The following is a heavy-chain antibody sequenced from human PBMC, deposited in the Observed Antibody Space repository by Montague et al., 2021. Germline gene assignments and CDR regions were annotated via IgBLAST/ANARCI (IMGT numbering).Heavy chain of an antibody. J-gene: IGHJ5*02. CDR2: ITSGGST. V-gene: IGHV3-23*01. CDR1: GFPFSSYA. CDR3: TKDQDDYGDYVDWVDT. D-gene: IGHD4-17*01. Sequence: SLRLSCAASGFPFSSYAMSWVRQAPGKGLKWVSSITSGGSTYYADSVTGRFTISRDNSKNTLYLQMSSLRAEDTAVYYCTKDQDDYGDYVDWVDTWGQGTLVTVSS.